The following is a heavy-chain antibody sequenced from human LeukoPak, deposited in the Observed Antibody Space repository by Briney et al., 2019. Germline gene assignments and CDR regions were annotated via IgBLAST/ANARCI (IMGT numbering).Heavy chain of an antibody. V-gene: IGHV4-31*03. CDR1: GGSISSGGYY. Sequence: PSETLSLTCPVSGGSISSGGYYWSWIRQPPGKGLEWIGYIYYSGSTYYNPSLKSRVTISVDTSKNQFSLKLSSVTAADTAVYYCARGVTTDIYYFDYWGQGTLVTVSS. J-gene: IGHJ4*02. D-gene: IGHD5-18*01. CDR2: IYYSGST. CDR3: ARGVTTDIYYFDY.